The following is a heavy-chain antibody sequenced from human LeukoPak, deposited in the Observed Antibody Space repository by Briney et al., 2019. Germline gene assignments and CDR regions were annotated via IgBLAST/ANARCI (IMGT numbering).Heavy chain of an antibody. J-gene: IGHJ4*02. CDR2: INPNSGGT. CDR3: ARDPRTTIFGVVTPFDY. D-gene: IGHD3-3*01. CDR1: GYTFTGYY. V-gene: IGHV1-2*02. Sequence: ASVKVSCKAPGYTFTGYYMHWVRQAPGQGLEWMGWINPNSGGTNYAQKFQGRVTMTRDTSISTAYMELSRLRSDDTAVYYCARDPRTTIFGVVTPFDYWGQGTLVTVSS.